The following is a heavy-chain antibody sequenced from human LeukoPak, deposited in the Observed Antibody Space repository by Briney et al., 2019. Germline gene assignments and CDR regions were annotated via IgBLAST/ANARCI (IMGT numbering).Heavy chain of an antibody. D-gene: IGHD1-26*01. CDR1: GGSVSSDSYY. CDR2: IFYSGST. J-gene: IGHJ4*02. Sequence: SETLSLTCTVSGGSVSSDSYYWSWIRQPPGKGLEWIGSIFYSGSTNYNPSLKSRVTISVDTSKNQFSLKLSSVTAADTAVYYCARDVRTRSGSYYFPDYWGQGTLVTVSS. CDR3: ARDVRTRSGSYYFPDY. V-gene: IGHV4-61*01.